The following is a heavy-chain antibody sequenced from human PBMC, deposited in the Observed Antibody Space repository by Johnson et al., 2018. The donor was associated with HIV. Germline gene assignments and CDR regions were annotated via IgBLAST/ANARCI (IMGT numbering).Heavy chain of an antibody. V-gene: IGHV3-74*01. J-gene: IGHJ3*02. CDR3: AKDPGAFDI. CDR2: GKST. Sequence: GKSTTYADSVKGRFTISRDNAKNTLYLQMNSLRAEDTAVYYCAKDPGAFDIWGQGTMVTVSS.